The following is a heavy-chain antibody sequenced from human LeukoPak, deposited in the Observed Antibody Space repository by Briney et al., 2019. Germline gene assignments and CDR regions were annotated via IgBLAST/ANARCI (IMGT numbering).Heavy chain of an antibody. CDR1: GFTLSSYG. Sequence: GGSLRLSCAASGFTLSSYGMCWVRQAPGKGLEWVSAISGIGCSTYYADSVKGRVTTSRDNSKNTLCLQMNSLRAEDTAVYYCAKARDGSGSYATSWGQGTLVTVSS. CDR3: AKARDGSGSYATS. CDR2: ISGIGCST. J-gene: IGHJ5*02. D-gene: IGHD3-10*01. V-gene: IGHV3-23*01.